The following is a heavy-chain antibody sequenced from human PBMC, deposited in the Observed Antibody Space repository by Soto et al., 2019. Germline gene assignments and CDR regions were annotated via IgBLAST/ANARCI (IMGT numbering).Heavy chain of an antibody. V-gene: IGHV4-61*01. CDR2: IYDSGST. CDR3: ARALAGGSAWCSDY. J-gene: IGHJ4*02. D-gene: IGHD6-19*01. Sequence: ETLSLTCTVSGGSVSSGIYYWSWIRQPPGKGLEWIGHIYDSGSTNYNPSLKSRVTISVDTSKNQFSLKLRSVTAADTAVYYCARALAGGSAWCSDYWGQGTLVTVSS. CDR1: GGSVSSGIYY.